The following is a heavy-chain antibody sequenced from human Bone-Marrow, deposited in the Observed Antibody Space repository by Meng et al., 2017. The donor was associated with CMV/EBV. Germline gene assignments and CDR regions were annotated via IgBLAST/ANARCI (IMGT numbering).Heavy chain of an antibody. CDR2: IYYSGST. Sequence: SETLSLTCTVSDDSINSNDYCWGWIRQPPGKGLEWIGYIYYSGSTNYNPSLKSRVTISVDTSKNQFSLKLSSVTAADTAVYYCARDVVVPAAIYHYYNMDLWGQGTTVTVSS. J-gene: IGHJ6*02. D-gene: IGHD2-2*01. CDR1: DDSINSNDYC. CDR3: ARDVVVPAAIYHYYNMDL. V-gene: IGHV4-61*08.